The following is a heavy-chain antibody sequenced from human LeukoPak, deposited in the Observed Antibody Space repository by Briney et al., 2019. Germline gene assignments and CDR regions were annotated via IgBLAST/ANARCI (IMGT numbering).Heavy chain of an antibody. D-gene: IGHD3-10*01. Sequence: PSETLSLTCTVSGGSISSYYWSWIRQPPGKGLEWIGYIYYSGSTNYNPSLKSRVTISVDTSKNQFSLILNSVTAADTAVYYCARRDGIWFGTSWFDPWGQGTLVTVSS. CDR3: ARRDGIWFGTSWFDP. CDR2: IYYSGST. J-gene: IGHJ5*02. CDR1: GGSISSYY. V-gene: IGHV4-59*12.